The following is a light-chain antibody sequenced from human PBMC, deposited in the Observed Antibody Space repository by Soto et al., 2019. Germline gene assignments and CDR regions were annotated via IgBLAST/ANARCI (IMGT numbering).Light chain of an antibody. V-gene: IGLV1-51*01. CDR1: SSNIENNP. CDR3: GTWDSSLSSVV. CDR2: DNN. J-gene: IGLJ2*01. Sequence: QSVLTQPPSVSAAPGQRITISCSGSSSNIENNPVSWYQQLPGTAPKLLIYDNNKRPSGIPDRFSGSKSGTSATLGITGLQTGDDADYYCGTWDSSLSSVVFGGGTKLTVL.